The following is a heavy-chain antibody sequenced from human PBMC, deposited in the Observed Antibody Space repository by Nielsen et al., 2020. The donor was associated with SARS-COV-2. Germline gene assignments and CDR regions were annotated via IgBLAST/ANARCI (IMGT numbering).Heavy chain of an antibody. CDR3: AREGDSGGTVGYDAFDI. V-gene: IGHV3-33*01. Sequence: GGSLRLSCAASGFNFSNFYMNWVRQAPGKGLEWVAVIWSDGINKFYADSVKGRFTISRDSSNNTLSLQMNSLRAEDTAVYYCAREGDSGGTVGYDAFDIWGQGTMVTVSS. J-gene: IGHJ3*02. D-gene: IGHD2-15*01. CDR1: GFNFSNFY. CDR2: IWSDGINK.